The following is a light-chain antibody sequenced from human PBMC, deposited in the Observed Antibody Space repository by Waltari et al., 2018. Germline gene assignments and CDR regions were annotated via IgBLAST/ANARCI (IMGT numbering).Light chain of an antibody. Sequence: EIVMTPSPATLSGSPGETVTLSCRASQSISSNLAWFQQKPGQAPRLLIYGAFTRATGIPARFSGSGSGTDFTLTISSLQSEDFAVYYCQQYNNWPLYTFGQGTKLEI. V-gene: IGKV3-15*01. CDR3: QQYNNWPLYT. J-gene: IGKJ2*01. CDR1: QSISSN. CDR2: GAF.